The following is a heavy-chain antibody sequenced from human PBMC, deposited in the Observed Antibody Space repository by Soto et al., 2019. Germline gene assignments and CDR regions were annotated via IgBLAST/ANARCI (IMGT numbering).Heavy chain of an antibody. CDR3: ARGHSTDCSNGVCSFFYNHEMDV. V-gene: IGHV1-2*04. CDR1: GYSFTDYH. CDR2: INPKSGGT. J-gene: IGHJ6*02. Sequence: QVQLVQSGAEVKKPGASVRVSCKASGYSFTDYHIHWVRQAPGQGLEWLGRINPKSGGTSTAQKFQGWVTISRDRSISTVDMELTRLRSDDTAVYFCARGHSTDCSNGVCSFFYNHEMDVWGQGTTVTVSS. D-gene: IGHD2-8*01.